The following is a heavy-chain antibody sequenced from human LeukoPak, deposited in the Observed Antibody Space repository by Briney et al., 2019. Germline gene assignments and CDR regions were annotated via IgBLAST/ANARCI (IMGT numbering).Heavy chain of an antibody. CDR1: GGSISSYY. CDR3: ATEALGYYYDSSGPDPLDAFDI. Sequence: SETLSLTCTVSGGSISSYYWSWIRQPPGKGLEWIGYIYYSGSTNYNPSLKSRVTISVDTSKNQFSLKLSSVTAADTAVYYCATEALGYYYDSSGPDPLDAFDIWGQGTMVTVSS. CDR2: IYYSGST. J-gene: IGHJ3*02. V-gene: IGHV4-59*01. D-gene: IGHD3-22*01.